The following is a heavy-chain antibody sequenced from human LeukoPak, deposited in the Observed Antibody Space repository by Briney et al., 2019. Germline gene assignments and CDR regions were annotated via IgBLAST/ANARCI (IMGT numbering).Heavy chain of an antibody. CDR1: GGSFSGYY. V-gene: IGHV4-34*01. CDR2: LYYSGST. J-gene: IGHJ4*02. CDR3: ARETSADHSYYYDSSGYQDY. Sequence: SETLSLTCAVYGGSFSGYYWSWIRQPPGKGLEWIGSLYYSGSTYYNPSLKSRVTISVDTSKNQFSLKLSSVTAADTAVYYCARETSADHSYYYDSSGYQDYWGQGTLVTVSS. D-gene: IGHD3-22*01.